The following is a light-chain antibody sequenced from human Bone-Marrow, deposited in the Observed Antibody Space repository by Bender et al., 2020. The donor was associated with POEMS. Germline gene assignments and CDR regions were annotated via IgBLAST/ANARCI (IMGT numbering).Light chain of an antibody. CDR2: AYT. V-gene: IGLV1-50*01. Sequence: QSVLTQPPSVSGAPGQRVTISCTGSNSNIGSGYAVHWYQQFPGAAPKLLIYAYTNRPSGIPERFSGSKSGTSASLAISGLRSEDKAIYYCSAWDDSLSGWVFGGGTKLTVL. J-gene: IGLJ3*02. CDR3: SAWDDSLSGWV. CDR1: NSNIGSGYA.